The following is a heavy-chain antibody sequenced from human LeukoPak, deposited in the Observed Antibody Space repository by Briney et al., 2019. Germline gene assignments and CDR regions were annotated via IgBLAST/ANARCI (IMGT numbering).Heavy chain of an antibody. V-gene: IGHV1-69*04. Sequence: WASVKVSCKASGGTFSSYAISWVRQAPGQGLEWMGRIIPIFGIANYAQKFQGRVTITADKSTSTAYMELSSLRSEDTAVYYCASRAPGTSLYGMDVWGQGTTVTVSS. CDR3: ASRAPGTSLYGMDV. CDR1: GGTFSSYA. J-gene: IGHJ6*02. CDR2: IIPIFGIA. D-gene: IGHD2-2*01.